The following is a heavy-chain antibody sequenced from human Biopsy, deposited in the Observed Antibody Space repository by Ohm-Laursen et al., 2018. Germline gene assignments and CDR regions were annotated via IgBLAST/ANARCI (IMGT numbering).Heavy chain of an antibody. Sequence: SETLSLTCTLSGDSITRSYWSWIRQSPGKGLEWIGHVFDRGTTNYNPSVRSRVTFSVDMSKSQFSLKLYSVTAADADVYYCARVEAGTYDALDIWGQGTLVAVSA. CDR3: ARVEAGTYDALDI. D-gene: IGHD1-26*01. V-gene: IGHV4-59*01. J-gene: IGHJ3*02. CDR2: VFDRGTT. CDR1: GDSITRSY.